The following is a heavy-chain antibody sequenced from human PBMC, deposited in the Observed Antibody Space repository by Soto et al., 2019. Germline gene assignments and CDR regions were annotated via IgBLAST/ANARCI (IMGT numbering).Heavy chain of an antibody. V-gene: IGHV3-74*01. CDR3: ARGGDYGDYHFDY. D-gene: IGHD4-17*01. J-gene: IGHJ4*02. Sequence: GGSLRLSCAASGFTFSNYWMHWVRQAPGKGLVWVSRINSDGSSTSYADSVKGRFTISRDNSKNTLYLQMNSLRAEDTAVYYCARGGDYGDYHFDYWGQGTLVTVSS. CDR1: GFTFSNYW. CDR2: INSDGSST.